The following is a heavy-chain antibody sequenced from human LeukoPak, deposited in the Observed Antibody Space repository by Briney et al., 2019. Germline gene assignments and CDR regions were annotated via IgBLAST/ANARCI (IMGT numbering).Heavy chain of an antibody. V-gene: IGHV4-38-2*01. D-gene: IGHD1-26*01. CDR1: GYSISSGYY. CDR3: ARRIVGATNFDY. J-gene: IGHJ4*02. Sequence: SETLFLTCAVSGYSISSGYYWGWIRPSPGTWLEWIGSIYHSGSTYYNPSIMSRVTISVDTSKNQCSLKLSSVTAADTAVYYCARRIVGATNFDYWGQGTLVTVSS. CDR2: IYHSGST.